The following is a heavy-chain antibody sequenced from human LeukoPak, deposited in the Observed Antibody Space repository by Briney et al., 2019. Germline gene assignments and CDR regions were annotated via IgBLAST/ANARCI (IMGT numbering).Heavy chain of an antibody. CDR2: INPSGGST. V-gene: IGHV1-46*03. D-gene: IGHD2-2*01. CDR1: GYTFTSYY. CDR3: ARGGRSVVPAAMVDY. Sequence: ASVKVSCKASGYTFTSYYMHWVRQAPGQGLEWMGIINPSGGSTSYAQKFQGRVTMTRDTSTSTVYMELSSLRSEDTAVYYCARGGRSVVPAAMVDYWGQGTLLTVSS. J-gene: IGHJ4*02.